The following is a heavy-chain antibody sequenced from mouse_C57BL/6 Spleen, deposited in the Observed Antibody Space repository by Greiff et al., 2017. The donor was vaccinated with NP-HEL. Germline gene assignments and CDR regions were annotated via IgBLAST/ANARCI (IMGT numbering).Heavy chain of an antibody. J-gene: IGHJ2*01. CDR3: ARWRWDQRDFGC. D-gene: IGHD4-1*01. V-gene: IGHV1-64*01. Sequence: QVQLQQSGAELVKPGASVKLSCKASGYTFTSYWMHWVKQRPGQGLEWIGMIHPNSGSTNYNEKFKSKATLTVDKSSSTAYIQLSSLTSEDSAVYYCARWRWDQRDFGCWGQGTTLTVSS. CDR1: GYTFTSYW. CDR2: IHPNSGST.